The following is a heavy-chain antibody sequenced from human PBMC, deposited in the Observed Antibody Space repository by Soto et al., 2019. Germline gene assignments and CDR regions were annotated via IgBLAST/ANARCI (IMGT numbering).Heavy chain of an antibody. V-gene: IGHV3-30*18. CDR2: ISYDGSNK. J-gene: IGHJ6*02. D-gene: IGHD3-22*01. Sequence: QVQLVESGGGVVQPGRSLRLSCAASGFTFSSYGMHWVRQAPRKGLEWVAVISYDGSNKYYADSVKGRFTISRDNSKNTLYLQMNSLRAEDTAVYYCAKVGEIREVITRQYYYYYGMDVWGQGTTVTVSS. CDR3: AKVGEIREVITRQYYYYYGMDV. CDR1: GFTFSSYG.